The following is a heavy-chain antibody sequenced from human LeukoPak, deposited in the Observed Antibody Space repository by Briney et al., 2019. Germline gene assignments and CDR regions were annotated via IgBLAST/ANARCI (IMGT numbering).Heavy chain of an antibody. CDR3: ASSGSYPYYFDY. V-gene: IGHV4-39*01. CDR1: GGSISSSSYY. CDR2: IYYSGST. D-gene: IGHD1-26*01. Sequence: SETLSLTCTVSGGSISSSSYYWGWVRQPPGKGLEWIGSIYYSGSTYYNPSLKSRVTISVDTSKNQFSLKLSSVTAADTAVYYCASSGSYPYYFDYWGQGTLVTVSS. J-gene: IGHJ4*02.